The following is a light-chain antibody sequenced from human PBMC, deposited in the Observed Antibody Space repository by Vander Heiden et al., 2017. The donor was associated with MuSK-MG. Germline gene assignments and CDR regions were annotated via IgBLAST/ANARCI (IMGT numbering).Light chain of an antibody. CDR3: QQSYSTPLT. V-gene: IGKV1-39*01. CDR2: DAA. Sequence: DIQMTQSPSCLSASVRDRVTITCRESQSSSSYLNWYQQKQGGDAKLLIYDAASLRSRVTSGFSGSGSGREFAIPISSLQHEDFATYYCQQSYSTPLTFGGGTKVEIK. J-gene: IGKJ4*01. CDR1: QSSSSY.